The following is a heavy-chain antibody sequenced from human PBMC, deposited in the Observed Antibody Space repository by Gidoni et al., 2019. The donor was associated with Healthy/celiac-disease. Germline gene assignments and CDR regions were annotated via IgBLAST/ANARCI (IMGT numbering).Heavy chain of an antibody. CDR3: ARGGGYYDFWSSTRLGMGFDD. D-gene: IGHD3-3*01. V-gene: IGHV4-34*01. CDR2: INHSGST. J-gene: IGHJ4*02. Sequence: QVQLQQWGAGLLKPSETLSLTCAVYGGSFSGYYWSWIRQHPGKGLEWIGEINHSGSTNYNPSLNSRVTISVDTSKNRFSLKLSSVTAADTAVYYCARGGGYYDFWSSTRLGMGFDDLCQGTLVTVSS. CDR1: GGSFSGYY.